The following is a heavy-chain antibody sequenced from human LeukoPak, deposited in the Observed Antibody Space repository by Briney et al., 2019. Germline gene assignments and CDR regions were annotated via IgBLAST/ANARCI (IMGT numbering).Heavy chain of an antibody. CDR1: GFTFSSYG. Sequence: GGSLRLSCAASGFTFSSYGMHWVRQAPGKGLEWVAVISYDGSNKYYADSVKGRFTISRDNSKNTLYLQMNSLGAEDTAVYYCAKDLGVGGWTFDYWGQGTLVTVSS. D-gene: IGHD6-19*01. V-gene: IGHV3-30*18. CDR2: ISYDGSNK. CDR3: AKDLGVGGWTFDY. J-gene: IGHJ4*02.